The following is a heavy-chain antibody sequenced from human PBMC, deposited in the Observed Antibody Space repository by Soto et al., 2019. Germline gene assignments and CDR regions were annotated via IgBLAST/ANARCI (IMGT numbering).Heavy chain of an antibody. CDR3: ARGGGSGSSFVGYYYYTLDV. D-gene: IGHD1-26*01. V-gene: IGHV3-33*01. Sequence: QVQLVESGGGVVQPGRSLRLSCTASGFTFSTYGMHWVRQAPGKGLEWVTVIWYDGSNKYYADSVKGRFTISRDNSKNTLYLQMNPLRADDTAVYYCARGGGSGSSFVGYYYYTLDVWCQGTTVTVSS. J-gene: IGHJ6*02. CDR1: GFTFSTYG. CDR2: IWYDGSNK.